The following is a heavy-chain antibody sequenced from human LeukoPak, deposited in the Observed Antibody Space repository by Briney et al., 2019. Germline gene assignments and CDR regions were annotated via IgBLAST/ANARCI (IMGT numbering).Heavy chain of an antibody. V-gene: IGHV4-30-4*08. Sequence: PSETLSLTCTVSGGSISSGDYYWSWIRQPPGKGLEWIGYIYYSGSTYYNPSLKSRVTISVDTSKNQFSLKLSSVTAADTAVYYCARVVDGDYGHFDYWGQGTLVTVSS. CDR1: GGSISSGDYY. CDR2: IYYSGST. CDR3: ARVVDGDYGHFDY. D-gene: IGHD4-17*01. J-gene: IGHJ4*02.